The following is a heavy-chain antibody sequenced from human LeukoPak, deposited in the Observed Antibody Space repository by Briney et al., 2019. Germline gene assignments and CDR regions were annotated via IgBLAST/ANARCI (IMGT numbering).Heavy chain of an antibody. Sequence: GGSLRLSCEGSAFIFSGHWMNWVRQAPGKGLEWVSTISGGGGSTYYADSVKGRFTISRDNSKNTLYLQVNSLRAEDTAVYYCAKGGKWDVTPFDYWGQGTLVTVSS. V-gene: IGHV3-23*01. CDR2: ISGGGGST. J-gene: IGHJ4*02. CDR3: AKGGKWDVTPFDY. D-gene: IGHD1-26*01. CDR1: AFIFSGHW.